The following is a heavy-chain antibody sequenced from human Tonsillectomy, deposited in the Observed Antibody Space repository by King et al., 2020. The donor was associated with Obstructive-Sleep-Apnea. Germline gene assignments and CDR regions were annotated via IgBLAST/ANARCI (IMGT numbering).Heavy chain of an antibody. J-gene: IGHJ4*02. D-gene: IGHD5-12*01. Sequence: QMQESGPGLVKPSETLSLTCTVSGGSITNYYWSWIRQPPGKGLEWIGYMYYSGNTNFNPSLKSRVTISADTSKIQFSLRLSSVTAADTAVYYCARHRGVEDYGGYGDYFDYWGQGTLVTVSS. CDR2: MYYSGNT. CDR1: GGSITNYY. CDR3: ARHRGVEDYGGYGDYFDY. V-gene: IGHV4-59*08.